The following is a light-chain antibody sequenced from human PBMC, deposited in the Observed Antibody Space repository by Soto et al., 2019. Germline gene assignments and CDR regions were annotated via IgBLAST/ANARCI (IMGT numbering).Light chain of an antibody. J-gene: IGKJ5*01. CDR2: DVS. CDR1: QGIGSST. CDR3: QQFDTYPLT. V-gene: IGKV1-13*02. Sequence: AIQLTQSPSSLSASVGDRVTITCRASQGIGSSTFAWYQQKAGKAPTLLIYDVSNLQRGVPTRFSGCGSGTDFSLTISSLQPEDFATYYCQQFDTYPLTFGQGTRLDIK.